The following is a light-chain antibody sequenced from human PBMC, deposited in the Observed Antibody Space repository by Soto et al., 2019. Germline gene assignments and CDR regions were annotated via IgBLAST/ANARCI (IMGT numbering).Light chain of an antibody. V-gene: IGKV1-39*01. J-gene: IGKJ4*01. CDR1: QSISSY. Sequence: HIAHSPSSLSASVGDRVTNTCRASQSISSYLNWYQQKPGKAPKLLIYAASSLQSGVPSRFSGSGSGTDLTFTIFSLQPEDFATYYCQLSYSTLLSFGGGTKVDI. CDR3: QLSYSTLLS. CDR2: AAS.